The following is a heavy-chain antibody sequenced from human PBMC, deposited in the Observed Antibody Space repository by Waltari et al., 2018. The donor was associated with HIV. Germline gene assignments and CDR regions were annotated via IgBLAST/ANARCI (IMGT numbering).Heavy chain of an antibody. D-gene: IGHD1-26*01. CDR1: GGSISYNDYY. Sequence: QVQLQESGPGLVRPSQTLSLPCRVSGGSISYNDYYWNCILQYPRRGLEGIGAIYFTGTTSYNPSLKSRLIISVDRSKNEFCLKLNSVTAADTAMYYCARADPVGASRLSHFDLWGRGILVDVSA. V-gene: IGHV4-30-4*01. CDR3: ARADPVGASRLSHFDL. J-gene: IGHJ2*01. CDR2: IYFTGTT.